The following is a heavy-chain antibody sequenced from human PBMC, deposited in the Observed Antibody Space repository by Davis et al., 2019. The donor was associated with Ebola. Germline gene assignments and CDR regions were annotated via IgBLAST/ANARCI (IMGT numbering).Heavy chain of an antibody. V-gene: IGHV4-59*01. CDR2: IYYSGST. Sequence: MPSETLSLTCTLSAGSTSSYYWSWIRQPPGKGLEWIGYIYYSGSTNYNPSLKSRVTISVDTSKNQFSLKLSSVTAADTAVYYCARRQTDAAGSYWYFDLWGRGTLVTVSS. CDR1: AGSTSSYY. CDR3: ARRQTDAAGSYWYFDL. D-gene: IGHD6-13*01. J-gene: IGHJ2*01.